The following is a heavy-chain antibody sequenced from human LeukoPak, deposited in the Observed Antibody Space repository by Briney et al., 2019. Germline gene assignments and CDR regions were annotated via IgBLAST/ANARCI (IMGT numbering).Heavy chain of an antibody. D-gene: IGHD3-22*01. J-gene: IGHJ4*02. CDR1: GGSISSGDYY. Sequence: SQTLSLTCTVSGGSISSGDYYWSWIRQPPGKGLEWIGYIYYSGSTYYNPSLKSRVTISVDTSKNQFSLKLSSVTAADTAVYYCATQLMIVVAPFDYWGQGTLVTVSS. CDR2: IYYSGST. V-gene: IGHV4-30-4*01. CDR3: ATQLMIVVAPFDY.